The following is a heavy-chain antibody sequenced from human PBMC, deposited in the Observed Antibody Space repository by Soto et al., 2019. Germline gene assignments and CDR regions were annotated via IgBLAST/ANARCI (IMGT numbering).Heavy chain of an antibody. CDR1: GHSVSSNSAA. D-gene: IGHD3-3*01. CDR2: TYYRSKRYT. CDR3: ARDRGNFDFWSGSRYYGMDV. Sequence: SQTLSLPCAISGHSVSSNSAACNSIRQSPSRGLEWLRRTYYRSKRYTDYAVSVNNRITINPDTSKNQSSQQLNSVTPEDTAVYYCARDRGNFDFWSGSRYYGMDVWGQGTTVTVSS. J-gene: IGHJ6*02. V-gene: IGHV6-1*01.